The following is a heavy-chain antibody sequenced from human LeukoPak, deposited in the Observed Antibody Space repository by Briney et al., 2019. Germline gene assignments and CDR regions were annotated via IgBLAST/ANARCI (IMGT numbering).Heavy chain of an antibody. CDR3: ARDSSITARGPDYYYYMDV. V-gene: IGHV3-48*03. Sequence: GGSLRLSCAASGFTFSSYEMNWVRQAPGKGLEWVSYISSSGSTIYYADSVKGRFTISRDNAKNSLYLQMNSLRAEDTAVYYCARDSSITARGPDYYYYMDVWGKGTTVTVSS. CDR2: ISSSGSTI. D-gene: IGHD6-6*01. CDR1: GFTFSSYE. J-gene: IGHJ6*03.